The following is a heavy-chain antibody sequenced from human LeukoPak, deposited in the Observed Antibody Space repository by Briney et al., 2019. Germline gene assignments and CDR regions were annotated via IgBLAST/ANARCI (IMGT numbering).Heavy chain of an antibody. CDR2: ISTSSSYI. Sequence: PGGSLRLSCAASGFTFSRNSMNWVRQAPGKGLEWVSSISTSSSYIYYADSVKGRFTISRDNAKNSLYLQMNSLRAEDMAVYYCVRDAIGITTYDSYFDNWGQGTLVTVSS. V-gene: IGHV3-21*01. D-gene: IGHD3-22*01. CDR3: VRDAIGITTYDSYFDN. CDR1: GFTFSRNS. J-gene: IGHJ4*02.